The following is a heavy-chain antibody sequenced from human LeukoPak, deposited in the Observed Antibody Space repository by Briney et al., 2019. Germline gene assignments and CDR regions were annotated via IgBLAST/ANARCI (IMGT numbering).Heavy chain of an antibody. J-gene: IGHJ4*02. V-gene: IGHV4-39*07. CDR2: IYYSGST. CDR1: GGSISSSSYY. Sequence: SETLSLTCTVSGGSISSSSYYWGWIRQPPGKGLEWIGSIYYSGSTYYNPSLKSRVTISVDTSKNQFSLKLSSVTAADTAVYYCAREKGEYGSLGARRGPFDYWGQGTLVTVSS. D-gene: IGHD6-6*01. CDR3: AREKGEYGSLGARRGPFDY.